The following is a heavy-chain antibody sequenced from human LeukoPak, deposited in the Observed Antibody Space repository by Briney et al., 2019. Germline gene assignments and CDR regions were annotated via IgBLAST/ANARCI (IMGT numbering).Heavy chain of an antibody. CDR2: INHSGST. CDR3: APAAPNWFDP. D-gene: IGHD2-2*01. Sequence: SETLSLTCAVYGGSFSGYYWSWIRQPPGKGLEWIGEINHSGSTNYNPSLKSRVTISVDTSKNQFSLKLSSVTAADTAVCYCAPAAPNWFDPWGQGTLVTVSS. V-gene: IGHV4-34*01. J-gene: IGHJ5*02. CDR1: GGSFSGYY.